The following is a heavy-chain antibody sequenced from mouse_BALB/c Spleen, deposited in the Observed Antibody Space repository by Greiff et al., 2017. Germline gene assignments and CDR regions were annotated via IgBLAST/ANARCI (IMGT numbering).Heavy chain of an antibody. V-gene: IGHV5-17*02. CDR2: ISSGSSTI. CDR3: ARSAYPYPLDY. D-gene: IGHD6-5*01. J-gene: IGHJ2*01. CDR1: GFTFSSFG. Sequence: EVHLVESGGGLVQPGGSRKLSCAASGFTFSSFGMHWVRQAPEKGLEWVAYISSGSSTIYYADTVKGRFTISRDNPKNTQFLQMTSLRSEDTAMYYCARSAYPYPLDYWGQGTTLTVSS.